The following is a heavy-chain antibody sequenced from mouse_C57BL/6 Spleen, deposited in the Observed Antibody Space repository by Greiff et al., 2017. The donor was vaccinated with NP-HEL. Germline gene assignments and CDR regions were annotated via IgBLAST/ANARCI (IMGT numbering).Heavy chain of an antibody. Sequence: QVQLQQPGAELVRPGSSVKLSCKASGYTFTSYWMHWVKQRPIQGLEWIGNIDPSDSETHYNQKFKDKATLTVDKSSSTAYMQRSSLTSEGSADYYSARPTYYYGSIFDYWGKGTTLTVSS. CDR1: GYTFTSYW. CDR2: IDPSDSET. D-gene: IGHD1-1*01. V-gene: IGHV1-52*01. J-gene: IGHJ2*01. CDR3: ARPTYYYGSIFDY.